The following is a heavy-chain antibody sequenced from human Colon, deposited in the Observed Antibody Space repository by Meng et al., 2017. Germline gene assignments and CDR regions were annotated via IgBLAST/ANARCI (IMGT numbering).Heavy chain of an antibody. V-gene: IGHV4-34*01. Sequence: SETLSLTCAVYGGSFSGYYWSWIRQPPGKGLEWIGEINHSGSTNYNPSLKSRVTISVDTSKNQFSLKLSSVTAADTAVYYCARVGGEYSSGGAYYFDYWGQGTLVTRLL. CDR2: INHSGST. CDR1: GGSFSGYY. J-gene: IGHJ4*02. CDR3: ARVGGEYSSGGAYYFDY. D-gene: IGHD6-19*01.